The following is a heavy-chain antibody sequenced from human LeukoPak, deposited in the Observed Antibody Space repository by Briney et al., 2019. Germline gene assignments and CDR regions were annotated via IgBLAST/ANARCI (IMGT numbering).Heavy chain of an antibody. Sequence: AGGSLRLSCAASGFTVSSNHMNWVRQAPGKGLEWVSIIYTGGTTHYADSLKDRFTISRDDSINTLYLQMNSLRAEDTAVYYCARDSSSSYFDYWGQGTLVTVSS. CDR3: ARDSSSSYFDY. D-gene: IGHD6-6*01. CDR1: GFTVSSNH. V-gene: IGHV3-66*01. J-gene: IGHJ4*02. CDR2: IYTGGTT.